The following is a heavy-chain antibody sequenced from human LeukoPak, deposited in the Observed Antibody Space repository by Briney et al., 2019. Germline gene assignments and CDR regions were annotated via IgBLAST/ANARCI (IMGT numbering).Heavy chain of an antibody. Sequence: PGGSLRLSCAASGFTFSSYEMNWVRQAPGKGLEWVSYISSSGSTIYYADSVKGRFTISRDNSKNTLYLQMNSLRAEDTAVYYCAKDRATMIVVVIYIWDYWGQGTLVTVSS. D-gene: IGHD3-22*01. CDR2: ISSSGSTI. J-gene: IGHJ4*02. V-gene: IGHV3-48*03. CDR3: AKDRATMIVVVIYIWDY. CDR1: GFTFSSYE.